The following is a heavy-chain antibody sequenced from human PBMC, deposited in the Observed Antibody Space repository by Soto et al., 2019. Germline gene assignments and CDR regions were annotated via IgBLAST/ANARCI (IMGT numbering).Heavy chain of an antibody. V-gene: IGHV3-11*01. Sequence: QVQLVESGGGLVKPGGSLRLSCAASGFTFSDYYMSWIRQAPGKGLGWVSYISSSGSTIYYADSVKGRVTISRDNTENSQNLQMNRLRGEDTALYYCARDPGPYSYGRSFDYWGQGTLVSVS. CDR2: ISSSGSTI. J-gene: IGHJ4*02. CDR1: GFTFSDYY. CDR3: ARDPGPYSYGRSFDY. D-gene: IGHD5-18*01.